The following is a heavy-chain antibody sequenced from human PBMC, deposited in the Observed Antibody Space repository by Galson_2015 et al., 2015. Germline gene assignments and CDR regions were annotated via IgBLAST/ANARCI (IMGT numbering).Heavy chain of an antibody. Sequence: SLRLSCAASGFIFSNYAMSWVRQAPGKGLEWVSVIRGRGGSSDYADSVKGRFTISRDDSGNTLYLQMNSLRDEDTAVYYRAKLIGGSSWWQFDYWGQGTLVTVSS. CDR3: AKLIGGSSWWQFDY. CDR1: GFIFSNYA. CDR2: IRGRGGSS. D-gene: IGHD6-13*01. J-gene: IGHJ4*02. V-gene: IGHV3-23*01.